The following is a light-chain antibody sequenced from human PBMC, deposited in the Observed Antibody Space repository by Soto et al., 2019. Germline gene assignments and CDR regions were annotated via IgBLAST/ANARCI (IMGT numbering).Light chain of an antibody. V-gene: IGLV4-69*01. J-gene: IGLJ3*02. CDR2: VNSDGSH. CDR1: SGHSSYA. Sequence: QLVLTQSPSASASLGASVKLTCTLSSGHSSYAIAWHQQQPDKGPRYLMKVNSDGSHSKGDGIPDRFSGSSSGAERYLTISSLQSEDEADYYCQTWGTGIEVFGGGTTLTVL. CDR3: QTWGTGIEV.